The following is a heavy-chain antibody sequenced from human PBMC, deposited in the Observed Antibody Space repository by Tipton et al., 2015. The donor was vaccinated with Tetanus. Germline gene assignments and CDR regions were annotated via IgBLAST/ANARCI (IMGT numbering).Heavy chain of an antibody. V-gene: IGHV3-48*02. J-gene: IGHJ3*02. Sequence: GSLRLSCAASGFTFSSYSMNWVRQAPGKGLEWVSYISSSSSTIYYADSVKGRFTISRDNAKNSLYLQMNSLRDEDTAVYYCASRGYCSGGSCPWAAFDIWGQGTMVTVSS. CDR2: ISSSSSTI. D-gene: IGHD2-15*01. CDR1: GFTFSSYS. CDR3: ASRGYCSGGSCPWAAFDI.